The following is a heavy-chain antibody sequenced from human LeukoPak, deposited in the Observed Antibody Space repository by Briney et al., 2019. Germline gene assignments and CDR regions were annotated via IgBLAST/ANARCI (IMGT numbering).Heavy chain of an antibody. D-gene: IGHD1-20*01. CDR3: AKDIYKWHPRADAFDI. J-gene: IGHJ3*02. Sequence: SGGSLRLSCAASGFTFYDYAMHWVRHAPGKGLEWGSGISWNSGSIGYADSVKGRFTISRDNAKNSLYLQMNSLRAEDMALYYCAKDIYKWHPRADAFDIWGQGTMVTVSS. V-gene: IGHV3-9*03. CDR1: GFTFYDYA. CDR2: ISWNSGSI.